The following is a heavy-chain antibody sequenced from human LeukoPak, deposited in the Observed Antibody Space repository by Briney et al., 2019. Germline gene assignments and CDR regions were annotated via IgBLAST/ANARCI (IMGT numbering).Heavy chain of an antibody. V-gene: IGHV3-30*18. J-gene: IGHJ4*02. Sequence: PGRSLRLSCAASGFTFSSYGMHWVRQAPGKGLEWVAVISYDGSNKYYADSVKGRFTISRDNSKNTLYLQMNSLRAEDTAVYYCAKDRGENFDYWGQGTLVTVSS. CDR2: ISYDGSNK. CDR3: AKDRGENFDY. D-gene: IGHD3-16*01. CDR1: GFTFSSYG.